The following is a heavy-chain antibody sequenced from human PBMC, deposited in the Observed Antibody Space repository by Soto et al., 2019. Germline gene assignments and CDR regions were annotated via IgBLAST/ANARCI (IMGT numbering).Heavy chain of an antibody. CDR3: AKDRTTVTTLFLWVY. Sequence: PGGSLRLSCAASGFTFSSYAMSWVRQAPGKGLEWASAISGSGGSTYYADSVKGRFTISRDNSKNTLYLQMNSLRAEDTAVYYCAKDRTTVTTLFLWVYWGQGTLVTVSS. V-gene: IGHV3-23*01. D-gene: IGHD4-4*01. J-gene: IGHJ4*02. CDR1: GFTFSSYA. CDR2: ISGSGGST.